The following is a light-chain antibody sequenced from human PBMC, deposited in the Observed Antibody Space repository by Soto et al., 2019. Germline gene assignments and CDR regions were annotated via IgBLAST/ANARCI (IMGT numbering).Light chain of an antibody. J-gene: IGKJ1*01. Sequence: EIVLTQSPGTLSLSPGERATLSCRASQSISSSYLAWYQQRPGQAPRLLIYGASTRATGIPVRFSGSGSGTEFTLTISSLQSEDFAVYYCQQYSNWPRTFGQGTKVDIK. V-gene: IGKV3-15*01. CDR3: QQYSNWPRT. CDR1: QSISSSY. CDR2: GAS.